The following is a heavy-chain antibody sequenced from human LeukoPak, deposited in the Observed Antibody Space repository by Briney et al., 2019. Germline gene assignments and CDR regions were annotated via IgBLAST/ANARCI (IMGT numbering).Heavy chain of an antibody. Sequence: SVKVSCKASGGTFSSYAISWVRQAPGQGLEWMGRIIHILGIANYAQKFQGRVTITADKSTSTAYMELSSLRSEDTALYYCARLYPVNPVHTDYWGQGTLVTVSS. CDR3: ARLYPVNPVHTDY. D-gene: IGHD3-16*02. J-gene: IGHJ4*02. V-gene: IGHV1-69*04. CDR1: GGTFSSYA. CDR2: IIHILGIA.